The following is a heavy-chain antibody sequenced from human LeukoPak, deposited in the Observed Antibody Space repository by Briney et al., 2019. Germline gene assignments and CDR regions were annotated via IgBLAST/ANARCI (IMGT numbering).Heavy chain of an antibody. CDR1: GGTFSSYA. V-gene: IGHV1-69*05. CDR3: ARGINYSPRIFDY. J-gene: IGHJ4*02. D-gene: IGHD6-13*01. Sequence: SVKVSCKASGGTFSSYAISWVRQAPGQGLEWMGGIIPIFGTANYAQKFQGRVAITTDESTSTAYMELSSLRSEDTAVYYCARGINYSPRIFDYWGQGTLVTVSS. CDR2: IIPIFGTA.